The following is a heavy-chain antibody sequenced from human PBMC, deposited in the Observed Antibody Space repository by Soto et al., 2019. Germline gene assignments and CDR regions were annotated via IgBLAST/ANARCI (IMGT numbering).Heavy chain of an antibody. CDR2: INSDGSST. J-gene: IGHJ4*02. CDR1: GFTFSSYW. CDR3: ARGAALFSPDY. V-gene: IGHV3-74*01. D-gene: IGHD6-25*01. Sequence: EVQLVESGGGLVQPGGSLRLSCAASGFTFSSYWMHWVRQAPGKGLVWVSRINSDGSSTSYADSVKGRFTISRDNAKNTLYLQMNGLRSEETAVYSWARGAALFSPDYWGQGTLVTVSS.